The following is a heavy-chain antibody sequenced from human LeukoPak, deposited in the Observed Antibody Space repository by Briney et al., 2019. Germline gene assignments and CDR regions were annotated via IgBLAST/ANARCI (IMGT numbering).Heavy chain of an antibody. Sequence: GESLKISCKGSGYSFTSQWIAWVRQMPGKGLEWMGLIYPGDSYTTYSPSFQGQVTISADKAVSTAYLQWSSLKASDTAIYYCARVIGDYFYYGMVVWGQGTTVTVSS. J-gene: IGHJ6*02. CDR3: ARVIGDYFYYGMVV. CDR2: IYPGDSYT. V-gene: IGHV5-51*01. CDR1: GYSFTSQW. D-gene: IGHD3-16*02.